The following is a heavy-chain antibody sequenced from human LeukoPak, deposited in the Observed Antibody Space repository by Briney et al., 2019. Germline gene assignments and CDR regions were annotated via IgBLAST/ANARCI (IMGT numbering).Heavy chain of an antibody. CDR3: AREGVVVVAATTINWFDP. CDR1: GGTFSGYA. Sequence: ASVKVSCKASGGTFSGYAISWVRQAPGQGLEWMGRIIPILGIANYAQKFQGRVTITADKSTSTAYMELSSLRSEDTAVYYCAREGVVVVAATTINWFDPWGQGTLVTVSS. D-gene: IGHD2-15*01. CDR2: IIPILGIA. V-gene: IGHV1-69*04. J-gene: IGHJ5*02.